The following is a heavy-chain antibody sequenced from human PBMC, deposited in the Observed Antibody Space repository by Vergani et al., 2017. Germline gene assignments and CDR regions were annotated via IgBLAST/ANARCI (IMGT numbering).Heavy chain of an antibody. D-gene: IGHD4-17*01. Sequence: QVQLVQSGAEVKKPGASVKVSCKASGYTFTSYGISWVRQAPGQGLEWMGWISAYNGNTNYAQKLQGRVTMTTDTSTTTAYMELSRLRSEDTAVYYCARNSHDYGDYYFDSWGQGTLVTVSS. CDR2: ISAYNGNT. CDR1: GYTFTSYG. J-gene: IGHJ4*02. V-gene: IGHV1-18*04. CDR3: ARNSHDYGDYYFDS.